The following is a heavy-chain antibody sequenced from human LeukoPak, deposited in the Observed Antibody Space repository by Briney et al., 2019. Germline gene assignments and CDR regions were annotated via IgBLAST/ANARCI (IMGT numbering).Heavy chain of an antibody. CDR1: GFTFSSYA. Sequence: PGGSLRLSCAASGFTFSSYAMSWVRQAPGKGLEWVSAIRGSGGSTYYADSVKGRFTISRDNSKNTLYLQMNSLRAEDTAFYYCAKVPLSAGGWYEYWGQGTLVTVSS. J-gene: IGHJ4*02. D-gene: IGHD6-19*01. CDR3: AKVPLSAGGWYEY. CDR2: IRGSGGST. V-gene: IGHV3-23*01.